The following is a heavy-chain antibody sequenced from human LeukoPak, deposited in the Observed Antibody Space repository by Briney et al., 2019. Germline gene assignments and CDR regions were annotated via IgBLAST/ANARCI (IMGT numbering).Heavy chain of an antibody. V-gene: IGHV3-66*01. CDR2: IYSGSST. D-gene: IGHD6-19*01. J-gene: IGHJ4*02. Sequence: GGSLRLSCAASGFTVSSNYMTWVRQAPGKGLEWVSVIYSGSSTYYADSVKGRFTISRDNSKSTLYLQMNSLRVEDTAVYYCARGIAVADTGFFDYWGQGTLVTVSS. CDR1: GFTVSSNY. CDR3: ARGIAVADTGFFDY.